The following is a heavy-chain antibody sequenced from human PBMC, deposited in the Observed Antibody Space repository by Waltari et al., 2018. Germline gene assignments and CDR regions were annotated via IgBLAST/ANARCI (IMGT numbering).Heavy chain of an antibody. CDR3: ARENLTQYYFDY. V-gene: IGHV3-30-3*01. CDR2: ISYDGSNK. J-gene: IGHJ4*02. D-gene: IGHD7-27*01. CDR1: GFTFSSYA. Sequence: QVQLVESGGGVVQPGRSLRLSCAASGFTFSSYAMHWVRQAPGKGLDWVAVISYDGSNKYYADSWKGRFTISRDNSKNTLYLQMNSLRADDTAVYYCARENLTQYYFDYWGQGTLVTVSS.